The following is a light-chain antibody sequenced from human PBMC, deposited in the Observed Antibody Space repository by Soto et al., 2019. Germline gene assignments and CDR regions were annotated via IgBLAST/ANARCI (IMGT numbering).Light chain of an antibody. CDR3: QVYGNSPMYT. Sequence: EIVLTQSPGTLSLSPGERATLSCRASQSVSNNALAWYQQKPGQAPRLLIYGASNRATSIPDVFSGSGSGTDFTLTISRLEAEDFAVYYCQVYGNSPMYTFGQGTRLEIK. V-gene: IGKV3-20*01. J-gene: IGKJ2*01. CDR1: QSVSNNA. CDR2: GAS.